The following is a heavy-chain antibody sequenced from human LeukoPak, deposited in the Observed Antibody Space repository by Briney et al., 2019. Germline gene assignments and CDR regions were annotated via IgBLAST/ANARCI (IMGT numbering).Heavy chain of an antibody. CDR2: IKSKIDGGTT. CDR1: GFTFSNAW. Sequence: GGSLRLSCAASGFTFSNAWMSWVRQAPGKGLEWVGRIKSKIDGGTTDYAAPVKGRFTISRDDSKNTLYLQMNSLKTEDTAVYYCTTGVSSGWYPDYWGQGTLVTVSS. D-gene: IGHD6-19*01. J-gene: IGHJ4*02. CDR3: TTGVSSGWYPDY. V-gene: IGHV3-15*01.